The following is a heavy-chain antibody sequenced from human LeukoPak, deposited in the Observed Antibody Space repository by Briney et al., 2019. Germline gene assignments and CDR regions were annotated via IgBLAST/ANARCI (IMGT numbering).Heavy chain of an antibody. V-gene: IGHV4-59*01. J-gene: IGHJ6*03. D-gene: IGHD5-12*01. CDR1: GGSISSYY. Sequence: SETLSLTCTVSGGSISSYYWSWIRQPPGKGLEWIGYIYYSGSTNYNPSLKSRVTISVDTSKNQFSLKLSSVTAADTAVYYCARGGSGYDTYYYYYMDVWGKGTTVTVSS. CDR3: ARGGSGYDTYYYYYMDV. CDR2: IYYSGST.